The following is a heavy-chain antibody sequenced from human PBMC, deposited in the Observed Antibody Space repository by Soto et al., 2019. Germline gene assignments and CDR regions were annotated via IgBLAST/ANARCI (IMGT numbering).Heavy chain of an antibody. J-gene: IGHJ4*02. Sequence: PSETLSLTCTVSGGSISSYYWSWIRQPPGKGLEWIGYIYYSGSTNYNPSLKSRVTISVDTSNNQFSLKLSSVAAADTAVYYCARARGARYFDYWGQGTLVTVSS. CDR3: ARARGARYFDY. D-gene: IGHD2-15*01. CDR1: GGSISSYY. CDR2: IYYSGST. V-gene: IGHV4-59*08.